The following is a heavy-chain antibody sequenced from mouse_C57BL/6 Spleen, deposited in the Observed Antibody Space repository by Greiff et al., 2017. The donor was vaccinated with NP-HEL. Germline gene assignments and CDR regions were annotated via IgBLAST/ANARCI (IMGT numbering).Heavy chain of an antibody. CDR2: ISYDGSN. D-gene: IGHD2-4*01. CDR3: ARDRYDYDGRAFDY. J-gene: IGHJ2*01. CDR1: GYSITSGYY. Sequence: EVKLQESGPGLVKPSQSLSLTCSVTGYSITSGYYWNWIRQFPGNKLEWMGYISYDGSNNYNPSLKNRIPITRDTSKNQFFLKLNSVTTEDTATYYCARDRYDYDGRAFDYWGQGTTLTVSS. V-gene: IGHV3-6*01.